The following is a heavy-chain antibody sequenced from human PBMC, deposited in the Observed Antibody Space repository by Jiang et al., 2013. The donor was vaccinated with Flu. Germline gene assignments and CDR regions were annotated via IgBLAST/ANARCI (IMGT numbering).Heavy chain of an antibody. V-gene: IGHV6-1*01. Sequence: QTLSLTCAISGDSVSSNSAAWNWIRQSPSRGLEWLGRTYYRSKWYNDYAVSVKSRITINPDTSKNQFSLQLNSVTPEDTAVYYCARVSEQWLVNDYYYYGMDVWGQGTTVTVSS. CDR1: GDSVSSNSAA. J-gene: IGHJ6*02. D-gene: IGHD6-19*01. CDR3: ARVSEQWLVNDYYYYGMDV. CDR2: TYYRSKWYN.